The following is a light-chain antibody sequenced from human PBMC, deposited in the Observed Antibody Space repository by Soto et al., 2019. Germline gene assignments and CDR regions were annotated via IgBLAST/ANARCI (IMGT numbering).Light chain of an antibody. Sequence: EIVMTQSPATLSVSPGGEATLSCRASQSVRRNLAWYQQKPGQAPSLLIFDASTRATGVPARFSGSGSGTEFTLTISCLQSEDFAVYYCQHYYNWPPGGTFGQGTKVDIK. CDR1: QSVRRN. V-gene: IGKV3-15*01. J-gene: IGKJ1*01. CDR2: DAS. CDR3: QHYYNWPPGGT.